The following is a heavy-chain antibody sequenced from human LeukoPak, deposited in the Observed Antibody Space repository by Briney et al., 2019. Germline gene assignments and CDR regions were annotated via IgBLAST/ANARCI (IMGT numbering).Heavy chain of an antibody. J-gene: IGHJ4*02. CDR2: IIPIFGTA. V-gene: IGHV1-69*05. D-gene: IGHD3-10*01. CDR1: GGTFSSYA. CDR3: ARAEYYYGSGSYGFAYYFDY. Sequence: SVKVSCKASGGTFSSYAISWVRQAPGQGLEWMGGIIPIFGTANYAQKFQGRVTITTDESTSTAYMELGSLRSEDTAVYYCARAEYYYGSGSYGFAYYFDYWGQGTLVTVSS.